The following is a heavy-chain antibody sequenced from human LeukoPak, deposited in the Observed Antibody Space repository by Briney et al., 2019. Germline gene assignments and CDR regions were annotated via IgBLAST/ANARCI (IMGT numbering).Heavy chain of an antibody. J-gene: IGHJ4*02. V-gene: IGHV3-74*01. CDR1: GFTFSSYW. CDR2: INNPGTGI. D-gene: IGHD3-3*01. Sequence: PGGSLRLSCEASGFTFSSYWMHWVRQVPGKGLVWVAHINNPGTGITYADAVKGRFTISRDNAKNTLYLQMNSLRADDTAIYYCARGSGGFDYWGQGTLITVSS. CDR3: ARGSGGFDY.